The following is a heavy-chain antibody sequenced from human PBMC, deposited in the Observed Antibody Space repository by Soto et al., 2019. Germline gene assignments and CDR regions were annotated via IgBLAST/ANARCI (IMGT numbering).Heavy chain of an antibody. V-gene: IGHV1-18*01. CDR1: GYSFTSYG. Sequence: QVQLVQSGTEVKNPGASVKVSCKASGYSFTSYGVTWVRQAPGQGLEWMGWISGYSGNTKYAQKVQGRVTMTTDTSTSTAYMELRSLTSDDTALYLCARGPKEGAVSPIWYWGQGTLITVSS. J-gene: IGHJ4*02. CDR2: ISGYSGNT. CDR3: ARGPKEGAVSPIWY. D-gene: IGHD2-21*01.